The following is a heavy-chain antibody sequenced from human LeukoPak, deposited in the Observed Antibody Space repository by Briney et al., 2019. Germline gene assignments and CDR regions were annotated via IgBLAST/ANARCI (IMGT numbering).Heavy chain of an antibody. D-gene: IGHD1-26*01. V-gene: IGHV3-15*01. CDR1: GFTFSSYE. J-gene: IGHJ4*02. CDR3: TTDILGPYNGTYSGPPTI. Sequence: GGSLRLSCAASGFTFSSYEMNWVRQAPGKGLEWVGRIKSKADGGTTDCAGSGFTISRDDSQNTLYLHMNGLKTEDTAVYYCTTDILGPYNGTYSGPPTIWGQGTLVTVSS. CDR2: IKSKADGGTT.